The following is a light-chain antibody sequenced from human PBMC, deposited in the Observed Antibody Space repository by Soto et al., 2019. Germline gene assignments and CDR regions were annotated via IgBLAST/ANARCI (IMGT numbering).Light chain of an antibody. J-gene: IGKJ1*01. CDR1: QSVSSN. CDR2: GTS. CDR3: QQYSRFSS. Sequence: EIVMTQSPATLSVSPGERATLSCRASQSVSSNLAWYQQKPGQAPRLLTSGTSTRVTGIPARFSGSGSGTEFTLTISRLEPEDFAVYYCQQYSRFSSFGQGTKVHI. V-gene: IGKV3-15*01.